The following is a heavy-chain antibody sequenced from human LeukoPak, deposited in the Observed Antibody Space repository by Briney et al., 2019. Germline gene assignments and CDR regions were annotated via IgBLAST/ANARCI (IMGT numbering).Heavy chain of an antibody. Sequence: GGSLRLSCAASGFTFSSYSMNWVRQAPGKGLEWVSAISGSGGSTYYADSVKGRFTISRDNSKNTLYLQMNSLRAEDTAVYYCAKKKGIAARPYYFDYWGQGTLVTVSS. CDR1: GFTFSSYS. CDR3: AKKKGIAARPYYFDY. J-gene: IGHJ4*02. CDR2: ISGSGGST. D-gene: IGHD6-6*01. V-gene: IGHV3-23*01.